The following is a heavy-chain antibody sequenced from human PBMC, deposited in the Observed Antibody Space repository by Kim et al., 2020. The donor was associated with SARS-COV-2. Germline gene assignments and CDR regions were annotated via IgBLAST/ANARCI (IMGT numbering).Heavy chain of an antibody. CDR3: ARDRQDIVLMVYAIGYTGTDAGADY. CDR1: GYTGTSDY. D-gene: IGHD2-8*01. V-gene: IGHV1-46*01. CDR2: INPSGGST. J-gene: IGHJ4*02. Sequence: DSVKVSCKASGYTGTSDYMNWVRQAPGQGLEWMGIINPSGGSTSYAQKFQGRVTMTRDTSTSTVYMELSNLRSEDTAVYYCARDRQDIVLMVYAIGYTGTDAGADYWGQGTLVTVSS.